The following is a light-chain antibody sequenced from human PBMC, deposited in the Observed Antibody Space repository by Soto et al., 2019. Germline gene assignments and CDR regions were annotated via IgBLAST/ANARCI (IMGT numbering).Light chain of an antibody. Sequence: DIQMTQYPSSLSASVGDRVSITCRASQSISSSLNWYQQKPGKAPKIVIYAARSLQSGVPSRLRGSGYGTDLSLTISSLQPEDFATYYCQQSYSIFWTFGQGTKVDI. CDR3: QQSYSIFWT. J-gene: IGKJ1*01. CDR2: AAR. CDR1: QSISSS. V-gene: IGKV1-39*01.